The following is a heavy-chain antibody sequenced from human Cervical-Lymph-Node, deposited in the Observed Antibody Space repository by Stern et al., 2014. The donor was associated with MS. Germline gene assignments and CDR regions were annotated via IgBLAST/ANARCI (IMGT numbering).Heavy chain of an antibody. CDR3: ARGGGLVGYFDY. CDR2: ITPVFGTT. CDR1: GDTFSSYA. V-gene: IGHV1-69*06. J-gene: IGHJ4*02. Sequence: QVQLVQSGAEVKKPGSSVKVSCKASGDTFSSYAINWVRQDPGQGLEWMGGITPVFGTTNYAQKFQGRVTITADKSTNTAYMELMTLRSEDTAVYYCARGGGLVGYFDYWGQGTLVSVSS. D-gene: IGHD1-26*01.